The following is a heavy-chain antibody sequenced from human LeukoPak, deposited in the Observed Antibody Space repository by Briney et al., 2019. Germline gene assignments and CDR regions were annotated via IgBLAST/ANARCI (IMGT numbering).Heavy chain of an antibody. J-gene: IGHJ1*01. CDR1: GFTFSSYS. V-gene: IGHV3-66*01. Sequence: PGGSLRLSCAASGFTFSSYSMNWVRQAPGKGLEWVSVIYSGGNTDYTDSVKGRFTISRDNSQNTVYLQMNSLRAEDTAVYYCATRTVAGSGVYLQRWGQGTLVTVSS. CDR3: ATRTVAGSGVYLQR. CDR2: IYSGGNT. D-gene: IGHD6-19*01.